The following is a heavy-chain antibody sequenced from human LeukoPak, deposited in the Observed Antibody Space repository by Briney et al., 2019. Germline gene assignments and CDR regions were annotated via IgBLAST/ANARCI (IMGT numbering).Heavy chain of an antibody. CDR3: ARGNPGGEFY. D-gene: IGHD1-14*01. Sequence: GGSLRLSCAASGFTFSSYGMHWVRQAPGKGLEWVAVISYDGSNKYYADAVKGRFTISRDNSKNTLYLQLNSLRAEDTAVYYCARGNPGGEFYWGQGTLVTVSS. J-gene: IGHJ4*02. V-gene: IGHV3-30*03. CDR1: GFTFSSYG. CDR2: ISYDGSNK.